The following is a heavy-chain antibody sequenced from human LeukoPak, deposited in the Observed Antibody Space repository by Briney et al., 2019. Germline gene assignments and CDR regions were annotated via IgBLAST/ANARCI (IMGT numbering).Heavy chain of an antibody. CDR2: IYYSGST. Sequence: SETLSLTCTVSGGSISSGDYYWSWIRQPPGKGLEWIGYIYYSGSTYYNPSLKSRVTISVDTSKNQFSLKLSSVTAADTAVYYCAREQYTNNWFDPWDQGTLVTVSS. CDR1: GGSISSGDYY. D-gene: IGHD4-11*01. V-gene: IGHV4-30-4*01. J-gene: IGHJ5*02. CDR3: AREQYTNNWFDP.